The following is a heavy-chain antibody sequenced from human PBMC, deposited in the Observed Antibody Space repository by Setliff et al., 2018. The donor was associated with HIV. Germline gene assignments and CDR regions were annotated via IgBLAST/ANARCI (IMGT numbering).Heavy chain of an antibody. V-gene: IGHV1-46*01. CDR3: ARSSYYDVNSPFDY. J-gene: IGHJ4*02. D-gene: IGHD3-16*01. CDR2: INPTGGST. CDR1: GYSFTNHY. Sequence: ASVKVSCKPSGYSFTNHYMHWVRQAPGQGLEWMGVINPTGGSTRNTQKFQGRVAMTRDTSTSTVYMELSSLRSEDTAVYYCARSSYYDVNSPFDYWGQGTRVTVSS.